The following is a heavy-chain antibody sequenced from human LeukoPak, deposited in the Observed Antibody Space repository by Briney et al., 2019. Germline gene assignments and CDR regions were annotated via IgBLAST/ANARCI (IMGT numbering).Heavy chain of an antibody. CDR3: ARVDERGSRFFDY. D-gene: IGHD6-13*01. CDR2: INHSGST. Sequence: SETLSLTCAVYGGSFSGYYWSWIRQPPGKGLEWIGEINHSGSTYYNPSLKSRVTISVNTSKNQFSLKLSSVTAADTAVYSCARVDERGSRFFDYWGQGTLVTVSS. V-gene: IGHV4-34*01. J-gene: IGHJ4*02. CDR1: GGSFSGYY.